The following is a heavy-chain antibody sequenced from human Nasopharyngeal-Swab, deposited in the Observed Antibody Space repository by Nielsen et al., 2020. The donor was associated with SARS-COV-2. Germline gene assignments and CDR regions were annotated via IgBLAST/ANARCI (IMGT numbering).Heavy chain of an antibody. J-gene: IGHJ4*02. CDR3: TRCGGGCYSGRD. Sequence: GESLKISCAASGFTFSDSAIHWVRQASGKGLEWVCLIRSKGNNYATAYAASVKGRFIIFRDDPTNTAYLQMNSLKTEDTAVYYCTRCGGGCYSGRDWGQGTLVTVSS. CDR2: IRSKGNNYAT. CDR1: GFTFSDSA. V-gene: IGHV3-73*01. D-gene: IGHD2-21*02.